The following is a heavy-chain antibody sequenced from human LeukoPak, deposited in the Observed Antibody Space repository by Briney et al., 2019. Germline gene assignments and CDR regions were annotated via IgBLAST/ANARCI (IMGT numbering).Heavy chain of an antibody. J-gene: IGHJ3*02. Sequence: SETLSLTCTVSGDSITNYYWSWIRQSPGKRLQWIGYVYDTGSTNYNPSLKSRVSISIDKSKNQFSLKLRSVTAADTAVYYCARDSTIAAAGTVGAFDIWGQGTMVTVSS. CDR3: ARDSTIAAAGTVGAFDI. CDR2: VYDTGST. D-gene: IGHD6-13*01. CDR1: GDSITNYY. V-gene: IGHV4-59*01.